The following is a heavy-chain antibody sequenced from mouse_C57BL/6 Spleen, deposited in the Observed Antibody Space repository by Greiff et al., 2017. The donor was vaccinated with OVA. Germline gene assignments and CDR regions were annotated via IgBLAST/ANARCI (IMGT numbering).Heavy chain of an antibody. CDR3: GKRVSWYFDV. D-gene: IGHD2-2*01. Sequence: QFQLQQPGAELVRPGTSVKLSCKASGYTFTSYWMHWVKQRPGQGLEWIGVIDPSDSYTNYNQKFKGNATLTVDTSSSTAYMQLSSLTSEDSAVYYCGKRVSWYFDVWGTGTTVTVSS. V-gene: IGHV1-59*01. CDR2: IDPSDSYT. J-gene: IGHJ1*03. CDR1: GYTFTSYW.